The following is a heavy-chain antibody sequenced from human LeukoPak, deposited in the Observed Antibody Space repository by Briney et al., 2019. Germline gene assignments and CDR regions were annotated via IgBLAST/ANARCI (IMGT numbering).Heavy chain of an antibody. CDR3: AKTGAIVVVPAALDY. J-gene: IGHJ4*02. CDR1: GFTFRSYW. Sequence: GGSLRLSCAASGFTFRSYWMHWVRQAPGKGLEWVSAISGSGGSTYYADSVKGRFTISRDNSKNTLYLQMNSLRAEDTAVYYCAKTGAIVVVPAALDYWGQGTLVTVSS. V-gene: IGHV3-23*01. D-gene: IGHD2-2*01. CDR2: ISGSGGST.